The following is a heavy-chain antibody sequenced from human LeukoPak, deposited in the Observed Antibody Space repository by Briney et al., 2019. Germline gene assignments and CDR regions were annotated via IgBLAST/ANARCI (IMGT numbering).Heavy chain of an antibody. CDR3: ARGAPTTRIGAGRFDY. CDR2: INPSGGST. J-gene: IGHJ4*02. D-gene: IGHD5-12*01. CDR1: GYSPTNYY. Sequence: WASVKVSCKAFGYSPTNYYVHWVRQAPGQGLEWMGEINPSGGSTSYAQKFQGRITVTRDTYTNTVYMDLSSLRSEDTATYYCARGAPTTRIGAGRFDYWGQGSLLTVAS. V-gene: IGHV1-46*01.